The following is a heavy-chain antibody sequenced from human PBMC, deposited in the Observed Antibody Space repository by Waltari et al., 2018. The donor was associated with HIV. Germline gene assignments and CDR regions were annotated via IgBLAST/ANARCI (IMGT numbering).Heavy chain of an antibody. V-gene: IGHV5-51*01. CDR1: GYSFHNYW. CDR2: IHPGDSET. D-gene: IGHD3-16*01. J-gene: IGHJ4*02. Sequence: EVQVVQSAVEVKKPGESLRISCHLSGYSFHNYWIGWVRQMPGKGLEWMGIIHPGDSETRYSPSFEGHVTISADKSLTTAYLHWSSLQASDTAVYFCARQAYTRNSPYYFDYWGQGTLVTVSS. CDR3: ARQAYTRNSPYYFDY.